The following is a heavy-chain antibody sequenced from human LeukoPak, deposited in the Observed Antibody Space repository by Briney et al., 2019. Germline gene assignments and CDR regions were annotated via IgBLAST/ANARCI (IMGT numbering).Heavy chain of an antibody. CDR1: GYTFTSYT. V-gene: IGHV7-4-1*02. Sequence: ASVKVSCKASGYTFTSYTMNWVRQAPGQGLEWVGWINTNTGNPTYAQGFTGRLAFSLDTSVSTAYLQISSLKAEDTAVYYCARAPYYYDSSGYYFISDFDYWGQGTLVTVSS. D-gene: IGHD3-22*01. J-gene: IGHJ4*02. CDR2: INTNTGNP. CDR3: ARAPYYYDSSGYYFISDFDY.